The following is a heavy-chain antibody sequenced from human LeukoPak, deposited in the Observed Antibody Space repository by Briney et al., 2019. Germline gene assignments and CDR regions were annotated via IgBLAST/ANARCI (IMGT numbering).Heavy chain of an antibody. CDR2: IHASGPT. D-gene: IGHD6-6*01. CDR3: ARHDAGIAARPFDN. CDR1: GGSISTYY. J-gene: IGHJ4*02. Sequence: SETLSLTCTVAGGSISTYYWSWIRRPPGKGLEWIAYIHASGPTNYNPSLKSRITISVDTSKNQFSLELSSVTAADTAVYYCARHDAGIAARPFDNWGQGTLVTVSS. V-gene: IGHV4-4*09.